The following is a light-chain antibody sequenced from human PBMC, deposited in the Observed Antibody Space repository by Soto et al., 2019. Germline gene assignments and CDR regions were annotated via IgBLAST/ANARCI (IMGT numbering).Light chain of an antibody. J-gene: IGLJ1*01. Sequence: QSVLPQPPSASGTPGQRVTISCSGSSSNIGSNYVYWYQQLPGTAPKLLIYRNNQRPSGVPDRFSGSKSGTSASLAISGLRSEDEADYYCAALDDSLSGYVFGTGTKLTVL. V-gene: IGLV1-47*01. CDR3: AALDDSLSGYV. CDR2: RNN. CDR1: SSNIGSNY.